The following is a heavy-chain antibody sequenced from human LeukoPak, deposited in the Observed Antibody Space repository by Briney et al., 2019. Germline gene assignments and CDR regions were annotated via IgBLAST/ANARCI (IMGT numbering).Heavy chain of an antibody. D-gene: IGHD5-24*01. Sequence: PSETLSLTCTVSGGSISSSSYYWGWIRQPPGKGLEWIGSIYYSGSTYYNPSLKSRVTISVDTPKNQFSLKLSSVTAADTAVYYCARHFARDGYKYFQHWGQGTLVTVSS. V-gene: IGHV4-39*01. CDR1: GGSISSSSYY. CDR3: ARHFARDGYKYFQH. CDR2: IYYSGST. J-gene: IGHJ1*01.